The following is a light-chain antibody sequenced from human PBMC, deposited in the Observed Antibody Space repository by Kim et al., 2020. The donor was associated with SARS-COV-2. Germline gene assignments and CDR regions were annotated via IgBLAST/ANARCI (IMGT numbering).Light chain of an antibody. CDR2: DAS. CDR1: QGISRY. J-gene: IGKJ4*01. Sequence: ASVGDRVTITCQASQGISRYLNWYQHKPGTAPKVLIYDASNLETGVPSRFSGRGSGTDFTLIISNLQPEDIATYYCQQYDALPLTFGGGTKVDIK. V-gene: IGKV1-33*01. CDR3: QQYDALPLT.